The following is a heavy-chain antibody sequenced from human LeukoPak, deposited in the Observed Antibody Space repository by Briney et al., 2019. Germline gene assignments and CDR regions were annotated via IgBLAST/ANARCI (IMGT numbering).Heavy chain of an antibody. CDR1: GFTFSSYG. V-gene: IGHV3-30*18. CDR2: ISYDGSNK. D-gene: IGHD2-8*01. J-gene: IGHJ4*02. Sequence: GGSLRLSCAASGFTFSSYGMHWVRQAPGKGLECLAVISYDGSNKYYADSVKGRFTISRDNSKNTLYLQMNSLRAEDTAVYYCANPGEGYCTNGVCYTTDYWGQGTLVTVSS. CDR3: ANPGEGYCTNGVCYTTDY.